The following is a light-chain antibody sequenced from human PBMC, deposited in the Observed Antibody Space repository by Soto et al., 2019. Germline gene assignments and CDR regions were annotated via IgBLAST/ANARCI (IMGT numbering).Light chain of an antibody. CDR2: GIS. CDR3: QQVDTTPLT. Sequence: DIQMTQSPSSVSASVGDRVTITCRASQGIRRWLAWYQQKQGEALKLLIYGISNLQSGVPLRISGSGSGTDFILTISSLQPEDFATYECQQVDTTPLTFGGGTKVEIK. CDR1: QGIRRW. J-gene: IGKJ4*01. V-gene: IGKV1-12*01.